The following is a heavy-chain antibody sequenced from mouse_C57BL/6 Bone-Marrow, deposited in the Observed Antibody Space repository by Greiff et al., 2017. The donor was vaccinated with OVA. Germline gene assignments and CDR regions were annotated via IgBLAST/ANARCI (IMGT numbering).Heavy chain of an antibody. D-gene: IGHD1-1*01. CDR2: INPDSSTI. CDR1: GIDFSRYW. V-gene: IGHV4-1*01. Sequence: EVTLVESGGGLVQPGGSLKLSCAASGIDFSRYWMSWVRRAPGKGLEWIGEINPDSSTINYAPSLKDKFIISRDNAKNTLYLQMSKVRSEDTALYYCAYLIYYYGSSYNYYAMDYWGQGTSVTVSS. J-gene: IGHJ4*01. CDR3: AYLIYYYGSSYNYYAMDY.